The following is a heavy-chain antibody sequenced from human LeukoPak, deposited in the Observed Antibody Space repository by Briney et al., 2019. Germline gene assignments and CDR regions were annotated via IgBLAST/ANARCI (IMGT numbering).Heavy chain of an antibody. Sequence: PGGSLRLSCAASGFTFTTYGMIWVRQAPGKGLEWVLGISGSGSNTYYADSAKGRFTSSRDYSKRTVYLQMNSLRAEDTALYYCAKDKYYDILTGSGTFDYWGQGTLVTVSS. CDR1: GFTFTTYG. CDR2: ISGSGSNT. J-gene: IGHJ4*02. V-gene: IGHV3-23*01. D-gene: IGHD3-9*01. CDR3: AKDKYYDILTGSGTFDY.